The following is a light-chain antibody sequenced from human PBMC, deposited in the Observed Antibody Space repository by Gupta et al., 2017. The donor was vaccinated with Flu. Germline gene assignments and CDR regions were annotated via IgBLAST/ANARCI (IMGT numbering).Light chain of an antibody. CDR3: CSYAGSYAWV. V-gene: IGLV2-11*01. CDR2: DVS. J-gene: IGLJ3*02. Sequence: SGEFGGYNYVSWYQQHPGKAPKLMIYDVSKRPSGVPDRFSGSKSGNTASLTISGLQAEDEADYYCCSYAGSYAWVFGGGTKLTVL. CDR1: SGEFGGYNY.